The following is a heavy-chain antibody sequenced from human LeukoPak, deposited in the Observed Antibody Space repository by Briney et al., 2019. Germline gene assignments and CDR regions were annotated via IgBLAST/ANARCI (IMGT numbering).Heavy chain of an antibody. CDR1: GGTFSSYA. D-gene: IGHD6-19*01. CDR3: VRDPSNTSGWKTWFDP. J-gene: IGHJ5*02. V-gene: IGHV1-69*04. CDR2: IIPILGIA. Sequence: SVKVSCKASGGTFSSYAISWVRQAPGQGLEWMGRIIPILGIANYAQNLQGRVTLTTYTLTTTAYLELRSLTSDDTAVYYCVRDPSNTSGWKTWFDPWGQGTLVTVSS.